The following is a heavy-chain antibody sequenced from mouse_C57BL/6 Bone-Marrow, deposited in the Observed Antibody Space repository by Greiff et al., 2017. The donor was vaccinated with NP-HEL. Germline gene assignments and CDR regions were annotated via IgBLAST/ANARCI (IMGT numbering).Heavy chain of an antibody. CDR2: IYPGSGNT. CDR3: ARSYYGSSYDY. J-gene: IGHJ2*01. Sequence: VQLQQPGAELVKPGASVKMSCKASGYTFTSYWITWVKQRPGQGLEWIGDIYPGSGNTYYNEKFKGKATLTADKSSSTAYMELRSLTSEDSAVYFCARSYYGSSYDYWGQGTTLTVSS. CDR1: GYTFTSYW. D-gene: IGHD1-1*01. V-gene: IGHV1-55*01.